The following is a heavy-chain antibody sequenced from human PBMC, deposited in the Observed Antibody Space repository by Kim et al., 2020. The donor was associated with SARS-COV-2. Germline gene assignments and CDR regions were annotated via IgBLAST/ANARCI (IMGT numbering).Heavy chain of an antibody. J-gene: IGHJ4*02. Sequence: GGSLRLSCAASGFTFSNFWMSWVRQAPGKGLEWMANIKEDGSEKYYVDSVKGRFTISRDNAKRSLFLQMNSLSAEDTAVYFCARGRVRVTYSDYWGQGT. CDR1: GFTFSNFW. CDR3: ARGRVRVTYSDY. V-gene: IGHV3-7*01. D-gene: IGHD2-21*02. CDR2: IKEDGSEK.